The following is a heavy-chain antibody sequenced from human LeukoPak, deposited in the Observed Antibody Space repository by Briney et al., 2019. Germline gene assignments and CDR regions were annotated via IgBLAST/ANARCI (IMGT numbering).Heavy chain of an antibody. J-gene: IGHJ4*02. CDR2: IIPIPGIA. CDR1: GGTFSSYA. CDR3: ARGAEVGATTNNY. Sequence: GASVKVSCKASGGTFSSYAISWVRQAPGQGLEWMGRIIPIPGIANYAQKFQGRVTITADKSTSTAYMELSSLRSEDTAVYYCARGAEVGATTNNYWGQGTLVTVSS. V-gene: IGHV1-69*04. D-gene: IGHD1-26*01.